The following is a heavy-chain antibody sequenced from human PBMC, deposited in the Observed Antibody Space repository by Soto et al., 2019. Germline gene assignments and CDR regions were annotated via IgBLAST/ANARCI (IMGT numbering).Heavy chain of an antibody. CDR1: GFTFSSYG. V-gene: IGHV3-33*01. Sequence: QVQLVESGGGVVQPGRSLRLSCAASGFTFSSYGMHWVRQAPGKGLEWVAVIWYDGSNKYYADSVQGRFTISRDNSKNTLYLQMNRLRAEDTAVYYCASGPRLVPADKPYYYYGMDVWGQGTPVTVSS. J-gene: IGHJ6*02. CDR2: IWYDGSNK. CDR3: ASGPRLVPADKPYYYYGMDV. D-gene: IGHD2-2*01.